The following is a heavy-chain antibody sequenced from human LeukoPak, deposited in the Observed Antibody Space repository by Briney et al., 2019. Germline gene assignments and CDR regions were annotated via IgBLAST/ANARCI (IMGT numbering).Heavy chain of an antibody. V-gene: IGHV4-34*01. CDR1: GESFSGYY. CDR2: INPSGST. D-gene: IGHD3-9*01. Sequence: SETLSLTCAASGESFSGYYRSWIRQPPGQGPEWIGEINPSGSTTYNPSLKSRVTISVDTSKNQFSLKLSSVAAADTAVYYCARARLVRYYYYGMDVWGQGTTVTVSS. J-gene: IGHJ6*02. CDR3: ARARLVRYYYYGMDV.